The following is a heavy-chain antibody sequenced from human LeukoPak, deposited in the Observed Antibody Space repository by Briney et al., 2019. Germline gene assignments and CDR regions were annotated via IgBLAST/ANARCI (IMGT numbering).Heavy chain of an antibody. Sequence: SETLSLTCTVSGGSISSYYWSWIRQPPGKGLEWIGYIYYSGSTNYNPSLESRVTISVDTSKNQFSLKLSSVTAADTAVYYCARVVGGSTYYFDYWGQGTLVTVSS. J-gene: IGHJ4*02. D-gene: IGHD3-10*01. CDR1: GGSISSYY. V-gene: IGHV4-59*01. CDR2: IYYSGST. CDR3: ARVVGGSTYYFDY.